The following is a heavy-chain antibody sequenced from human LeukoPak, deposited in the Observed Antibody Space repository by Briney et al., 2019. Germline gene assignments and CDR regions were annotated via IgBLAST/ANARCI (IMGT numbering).Heavy chain of an antibody. J-gene: IGHJ4*02. D-gene: IGHD3-16*02. CDR2: ISGSGGST. CDR1: GFTFSSYA. V-gene: IGHV3-23*01. Sequence: GGSLRLSCAASGFTFSSYAMSWVRQAPGKGLEWVSAISGSGGSTYYADSVKGRFTISRDNSKNTLYLQVNSLRAEDAAVYYCAKDRVALRLGELSLSLFDYWGQGTLVTVSS. CDR3: AKDRVALRLGELSLSLFDY.